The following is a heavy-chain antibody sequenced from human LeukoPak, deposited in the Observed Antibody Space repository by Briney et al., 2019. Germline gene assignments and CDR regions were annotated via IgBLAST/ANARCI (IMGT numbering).Heavy chain of an antibody. CDR1: GFTFSNFW. Sequence: GGSLRLSCAVSGFTFSNFWMSWVRQAPGKGLEWVANINQDGSEKNYVDSVKGRFTIFRDNPKNSLYLEMDSLRVEDTAVYYCAREYDYGDPGIDYWGQGALVTVSS. CDR2: INQDGSEK. J-gene: IGHJ4*02. D-gene: IGHD4-17*01. CDR3: AREYDYGDPGIDY. V-gene: IGHV3-7*01.